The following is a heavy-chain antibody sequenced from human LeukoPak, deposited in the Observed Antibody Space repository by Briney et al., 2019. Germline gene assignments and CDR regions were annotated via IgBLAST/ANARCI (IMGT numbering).Heavy chain of an antibody. CDR1: GGTFSSYA. CDR3: ARDQYYYGSGSGYYYYMDV. Sequence: SVKVSCKASGGTFSSYAISWVRQAPGQGLEWMGGIIPIFGTANYAQKFQGRVTITADESTSTAYMELSSLRSEDTAVYYCARDQYYYGSGSGYYYYMDVWGKGTTVTISS. J-gene: IGHJ6*03. CDR2: IIPIFGTA. D-gene: IGHD3-10*01. V-gene: IGHV1-69*13.